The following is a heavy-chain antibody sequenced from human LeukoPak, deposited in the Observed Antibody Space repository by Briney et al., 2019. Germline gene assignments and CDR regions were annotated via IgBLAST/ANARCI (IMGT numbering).Heavy chain of an antibody. CDR2: ISGSGGST. D-gene: IGHD6-13*01. V-gene: IGHV3-23*01. CDR3: AKEHGGSSWYEDAFDI. Sequence: GGSLRLSCAASGFTFSSFGMSWVRQAPGKGLEWVSDISGSGGSTYYADSVKGRFTISRDNSKNTLYLQMNSLRAEDTAVYYCAKEHGGSSWYEDAFDIWGQGTMVTVTS. CDR1: GFTFSSFG. J-gene: IGHJ3*02.